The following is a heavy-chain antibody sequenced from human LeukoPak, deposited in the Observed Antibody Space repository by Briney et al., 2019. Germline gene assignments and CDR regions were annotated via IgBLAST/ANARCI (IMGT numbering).Heavy chain of an antibody. J-gene: IGHJ4*02. CDR1: GGSISSGDYP. D-gene: IGHD3-10*01. V-gene: IGHV4-30-2*01. CDR2: IFHTGHT. Sequence: SQTLSLTCAVSGGSISSGDYPWSWIRQPPGKGLEWIGYIFHTGHTSYNPSLKSLVTISVDMSKNQLSLKLSSVTAADTAVYYCARGFYGSGSQFDYWGQGTLVTVSS. CDR3: ARGFYGSGSQFDY.